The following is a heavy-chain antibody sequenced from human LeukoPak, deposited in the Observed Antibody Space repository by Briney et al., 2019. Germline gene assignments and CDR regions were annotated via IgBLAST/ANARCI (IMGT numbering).Heavy chain of an antibody. CDR2: IHPGDSET. CDR3: ARFNYAPLGGWFDP. J-gene: IGHJ5*02. V-gene: IGHV5-51*01. Sequence: GESLKISCKASGYRFTSYWIGWVRQMPGKGLECMGIIHPGDSETRYSPSFQGQVTISADKSISTAYLQWSSLKASDTAMYYCARFNYAPLGGWFDPWGQGTLVTVSS. D-gene: IGHD1-7*01. CDR1: GYRFTSYW.